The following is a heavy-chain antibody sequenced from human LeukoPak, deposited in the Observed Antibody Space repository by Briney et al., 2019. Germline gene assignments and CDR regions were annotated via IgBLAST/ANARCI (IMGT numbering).Heavy chain of an antibody. V-gene: IGHV3-53*01. CDR2: IYSGGST. J-gene: IGHJ6*02. CDR3: ARGGRIKSKTPYYYYYGMDV. Sequence: PGGSLRLSCAASGFTVSSNHMSWVRQAPGKGLEWVSVIYSGGSTYSADSVKGRFTISRDNSKNTLYLQMNSLRAEDTAVYYCARGGRIKSKTPYYYYYGMDVWGQGTTVTVSS. D-gene: IGHD5-12*01. CDR1: GFTVSSNH.